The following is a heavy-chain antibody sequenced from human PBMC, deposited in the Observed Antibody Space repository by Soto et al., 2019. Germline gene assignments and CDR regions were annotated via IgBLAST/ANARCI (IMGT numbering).Heavy chain of an antibody. CDR1: GDSISGYY. J-gene: IGHJ5*02. V-gene: IGHV4-59*01. CDR2: VYFSGST. CDR3: ARKDFWNSLDP. D-gene: IGHD3-3*01. Sequence: SETLSLTCTISGDSISGYYWSWIRQPPGKGLEWIGYVYFSGSTNYNPSLKSRVTISLDTSKKQFSLKLSSVTAADTAVYYSARKDFWNSLDPWGQGTLVTVSS.